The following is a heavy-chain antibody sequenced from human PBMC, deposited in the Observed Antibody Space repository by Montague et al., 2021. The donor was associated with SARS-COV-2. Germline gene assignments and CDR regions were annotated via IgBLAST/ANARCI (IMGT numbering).Heavy chain of an antibody. J-gene: IGHJ6*02. Sequence: SETLSLTCAVSGGSISSSNWWSWVRQPPGKGLEWIGEIYHSGSTKYNPSLKSRVTISVDKSKNQFSLKLSSVTAADTAVYYCVYRDYYYYYGMDVWGQGTTVTVSS. D-gene: IGHD5-12*01. CDR3: VYRDYYYYYGMDV. CDR2: IYHSGST. V-gene: IGHV4-4*02. CDR1: GGSISSSNW.